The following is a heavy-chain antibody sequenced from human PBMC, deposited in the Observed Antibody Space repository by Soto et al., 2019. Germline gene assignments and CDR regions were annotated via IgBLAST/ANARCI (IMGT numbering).Heavy chain of an antibody. CDR2: ISGSGGST. CDR3: AKVLVKWGTHPPDYFAY. CDR1: GFTFSSYA. Sequence: GGSLRLSCAASGFTFSSYAMIWVRQAPGKGLEWVSAISGSGGSTYYADSVKGRFTISRDNSKNTLYLQMNSLRAEDTAVYYCAKVLVKWGTHPPDYFAYWAQETLVTVSS. V-gene: IGHV3-23*01. J-gene: IGHJ4*02. D-gene: IGHD3-16*01.